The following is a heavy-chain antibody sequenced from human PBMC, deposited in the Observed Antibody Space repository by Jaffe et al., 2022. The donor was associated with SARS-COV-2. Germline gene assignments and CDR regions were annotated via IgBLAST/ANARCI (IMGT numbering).Heavy chain of an antibody. CDR3: ARGVREVSTQLVRVSTGIDL. CDR1: GFTFSSYS. CDR2: ISSSSSTI. Sequence: EVQLVESGGGLVQPGGSLRLSCAASGFTFSSYSMNWVRQAPGKGLEWVSYISSSSSTIYYADSVKGRFTISRDNAKNSLYLQMNSLRDEDTAVYYCARGVREVSTQLVRVSTGIDLWGRGTLVTVSS. V-gene: IGHV3-48*02. D-gene: IGHD6-13*01. J-gene: IGHJ2*01.